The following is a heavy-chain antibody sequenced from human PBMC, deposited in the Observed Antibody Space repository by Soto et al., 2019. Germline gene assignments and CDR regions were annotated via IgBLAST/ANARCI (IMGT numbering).Heavy chain of an antibody. V-gene: IGHV4-39*07. CDR3: ARVGPGEYYYYYYGMDV. CDR2: IYYSGST. CDR1: GGSISSSSYY. Sequence: SETLSLTCTVSGGSISSSSYYWGWIRQPPGKGLEWIGSIYYSGSTYYNPSLKSRVTISVDTSKNQFSLKLSSVTAADTAVYYCARVGPGEYYYYYYGMDVWGQGTMVTVSS. J-gene: IGHJ6*02. D-gene: IGHD3-10*01.